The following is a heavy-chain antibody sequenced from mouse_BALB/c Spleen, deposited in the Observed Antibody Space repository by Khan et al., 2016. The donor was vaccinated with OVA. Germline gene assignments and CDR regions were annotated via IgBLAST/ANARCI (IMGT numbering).Heavy chain of an antibody. J-gene: IGHJ2*01. V-gene: IGHV3-2*02. CDR3: ARVYGGDFDY. CDR2: ISYSGNT. Sequence: EVQLEESGPGLVKPSQSLSLTCTVTGYSITTDSAWNWIRQFPGNKLEWMGFISYSGNTKYNPSLKSRISITRDTSKNQFCLQLKSVTTEDTARYDCARVYGGDFDYWGQGTTLTVSS. CDR1: GYSITTDSA. D-gene: IGHD1-1*01.